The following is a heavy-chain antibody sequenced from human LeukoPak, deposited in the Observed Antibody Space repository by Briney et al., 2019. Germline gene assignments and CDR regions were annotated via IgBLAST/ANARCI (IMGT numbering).Heavy chain of an antibody. Sequence: ASVKVSCKASGYTFTSFGISWVRQAPGQGLEWMGWISAYNGNTNSAQKLQGRVTMTTDTSTSTAFMELRSLRSDDTAVYYCARDIPLYSSSSPLDYWGQGTLSPSP. CDR1: GYTFTSFG. V-gene: IGHV1-18*01. D-gene: IGHD6-13*01. CDR2: ISAYNGNT. CDR3: ARDIPLYSSSSPLDY. J-gene: IGHJ4*02.